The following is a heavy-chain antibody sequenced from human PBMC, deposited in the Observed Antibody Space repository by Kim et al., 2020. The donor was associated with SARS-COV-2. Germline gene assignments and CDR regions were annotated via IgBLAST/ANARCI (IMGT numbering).Heavy chain of an antibody. CDR3: VKDSSSYYSNFDY. D-gene: IGHD6-13*01. Sequence: GGSLRLSCAASGFTFSSYGMHWVRQAPGKGLEWVAGISNDGSNKYYADSVKGRFTISRDNAKNTLYLQMNSLRAEDTAVYYCVKDSSSYYSNFDYWGQGTLVTVSS. CDR1: GFTFSSYG. J-gene: IGHJ4*02. CDR2: ISNDGSNK. V-gene: IGHV3-30*18.